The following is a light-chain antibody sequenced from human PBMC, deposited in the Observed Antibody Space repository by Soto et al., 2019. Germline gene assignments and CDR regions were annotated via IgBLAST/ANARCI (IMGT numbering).Light chain of an antibody. Sequence: QSVLTQPASVSGSPGQSITISCTGTSSDVGAYNSVSWYQQHPDKAPKLIIYEVRHRPSGVSNRFSGSKSGHTASLTISGIQAEDEADYYCSSYTRFSTLVFGGGTKLTVL. V-gene: IGLV2-14*01. CDR3: SSYTRFSTLV. CDR2: EVR. CDR1: SSDVGAYNS. J-gene: IGLJ2*01.